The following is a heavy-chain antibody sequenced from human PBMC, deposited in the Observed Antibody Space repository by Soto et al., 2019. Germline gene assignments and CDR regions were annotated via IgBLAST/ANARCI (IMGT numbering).Heavy chain of an antibody. CDR2: ISAYNGNT. Sequence: QVQLVQSGAEVKKPGASVKVSCKASGYTFTSYGISWVRQAPGQGLEWMGWISAYNGNTNYAQKLQGRVTMTTDTTTRSGYIELSSLKSEDMAVYYYGRELGPYYYDSRGYSSWYFDLWGRGTKVTVSS. CDR3: GRELGPYYYDSRGYSSWYFDL. J-gene: IGHJ2*01. D-gene: IGHD3-22*01. V-gene: IGHV1-18*03. CDR1: GYTFTSYG.